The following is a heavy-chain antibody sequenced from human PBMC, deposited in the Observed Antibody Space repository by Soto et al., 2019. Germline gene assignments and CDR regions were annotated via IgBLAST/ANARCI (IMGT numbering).Heavy chain of an antibody. CDR3: AGGGGWFGEDY. V-gene: IGHV1-8*01. CDR2: MSPNSGNT. CDR1: GYTFTSYD. J-gene: IGHJ4*02. D-gene: IGHD3-10*01. Sequence: QVQLVQSGAEVKKPGASVKVSCKASGYTFTSYDINWVRQASGQGLEWMGRMSPNSGNTGYAQKFQGRVTMTRDTSISTAYMELRSLRSEDTAVYCCAGGGGWFGEDYWGQGTLVTVSS.